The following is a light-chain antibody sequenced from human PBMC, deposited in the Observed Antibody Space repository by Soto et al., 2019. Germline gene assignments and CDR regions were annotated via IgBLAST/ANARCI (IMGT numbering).Light chain of an antibody. CDR1: MNDIGSYNY. V-gene: IGLV2-14*01. CDR3: ATWDGSLPGEV. Sequence: QSALTQPASVSGSPGQSVTLSCTGTMNDIGSYNYVSWFQQHPGKAPKLIIYEVANRPSGISTRFSGSKSGTSGTLEITGLQTGDEADYYCATWDGSLPGEVFGGGTKVTVL. J-gene: IGLJ2*01. CDR2: EVA.